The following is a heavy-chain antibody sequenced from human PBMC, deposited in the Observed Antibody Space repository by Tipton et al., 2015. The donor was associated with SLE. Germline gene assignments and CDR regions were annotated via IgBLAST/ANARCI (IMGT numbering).Heavy chain of an antibody. J-gene: IGHJ4*02. D-gene: IGHD3-9*01. CDR3: AGHPQLAYFDP. CDR2: IFHSGST. V-gene: IGHV4-4*02. Sequence: TLSLTCTVSGDSITSITRTNWWSWVRQPPGKGLEWIGEIFHSGSTNYRPSLKSRVIISVDTSKNHFSLLLSAVTAADTAVYYCAGHPQLAYFDPWGPGTLVTVSS. CDR1: GDSITSITRTNW.